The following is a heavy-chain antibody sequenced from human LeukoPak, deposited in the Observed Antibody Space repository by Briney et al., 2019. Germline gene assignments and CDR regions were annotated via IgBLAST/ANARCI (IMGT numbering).Heavy chain of an antibody. CDR1: GFTFSSYS. J-gene: IGHJ4*02. V-gene: IGHV3-48*02. CDR2: ISSSSCTI. D-gene: IGHD3-9*01. Sequence: PGRSLRLSCAASGFTFSSYSMNWVCQAPGKGLEWVSYISSSSCTIYYADSVKGRFTISRDNAKNSLYLQMNSLRDEDTAVYYCAPDILTGSDYWGQGTLVTVSS. CDR3: APDILTGSDY.